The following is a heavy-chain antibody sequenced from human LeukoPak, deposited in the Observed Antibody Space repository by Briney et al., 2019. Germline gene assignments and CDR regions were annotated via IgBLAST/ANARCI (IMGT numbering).Heavy chain of an antibody. CDR2: VYYSGNT. V-gene: IGHV4-59*01. CDR1: GGSISTYY. J-gene: IGHJ4*02. CDR3: ASGPESYYFDY. Sequence: SETLSLTCSVSGGSISTYYYSWIRQPPGKELEWIGYVYYSGNTNYNPSLKSRVTISLDTSKNHLSLKMTSVTVADTAMYYCASGPESYYFDYWGRGALVTVSS.